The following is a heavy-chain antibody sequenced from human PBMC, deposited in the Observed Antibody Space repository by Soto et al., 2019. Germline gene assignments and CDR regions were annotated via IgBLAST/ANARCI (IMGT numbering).Heavy chain of an antibody. V-gene: IGHV4-59*02. D-gene: IGHD4-17*01. CDR1: GDSVTSHY. J-gene: IGHJ5*02. CDR2: MHYTGFS. CDR3: ARDGGYDYGDYGWFDP. Sequence: SETLSLTCSFSGDSVTSHYLTWIRQSPEKGLEWIGYMHYTGFSHSNPSLKSRLTISVDRSKNQFSLQLSSVTVADTAVYYCARDGGYDYGDYGWFDPWGQGTLVTVSS.